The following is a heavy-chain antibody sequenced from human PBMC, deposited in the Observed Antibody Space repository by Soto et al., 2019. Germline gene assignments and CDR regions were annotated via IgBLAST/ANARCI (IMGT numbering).Heavy chain of an antibody. CDR2: ISSGGGTT. CDR3: AKDRGSSGLYGLDV. J-gene: IGHJ6*02. V-gene: IGHV3-23*01. Sequence: LRLSCAASGFTFRSYAMSWVRQAPGKGLEWVAGISSGGGTTPYAVSVKGRFTISRDDSKNTLYVQMNSLRDEDTAIYYCAKDRGSSGLYGLDVWGQGTTVTVSS. CDR1: GFTFRSYA. D-gene: IGHD5-18*01.